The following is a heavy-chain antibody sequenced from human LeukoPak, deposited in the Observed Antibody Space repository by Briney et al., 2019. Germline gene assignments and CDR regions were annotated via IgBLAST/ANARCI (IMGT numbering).Heavy chain of an antibody. D-gene: IGHD6-13*01. CDR1: GGSFSGYY. J-gene: IGHJ4*02. Sequence: PSETLSLTCAVYGGSFSGYYWSWIRQPPGKGLEWIGEINHSGSTNYNPSLKSRVTISVDTSKNQFSLKPSSVTAADTAVYYCARHLSVRAAGLYYFDYWGQGTLVTVSS. V-gene: IGHV4-34*01. CDR3: ARHLSVRAAGLYYFDY. CDR2: INHSGST.